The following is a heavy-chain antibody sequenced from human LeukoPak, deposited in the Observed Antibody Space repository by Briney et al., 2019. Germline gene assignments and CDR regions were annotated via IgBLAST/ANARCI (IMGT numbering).Heavy chain of an antibody. V-gene: IGHV5-51*01. CDR2: IYPGDSDT. Sequence: GESLKISCKASGYRFTSYWIGWVRQMPGKGLEWMGIIYPGDSDTRYRPSFQGQVTISADKSTSTAYLQWNSLKASDTATYYCARHSLEYYYDSGSYYSWFGPWGQGTLSPSPQ. J-gene: IGHJ5*02. CDR3: ARHSLEYYYDSGSYYSWFGP. D-gene: IGHD3-10*01. CDR1: GYRFTSYW.